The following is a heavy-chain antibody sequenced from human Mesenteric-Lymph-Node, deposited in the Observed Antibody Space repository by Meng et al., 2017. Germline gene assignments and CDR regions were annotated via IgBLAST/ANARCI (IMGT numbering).Heavy chain of an antibody. V-gene: IGHV1-2*06. CDR2: INPNSGGT. Sequence: ASMKVSCKASGYTFTGYYMHWVRQAPGQGLEWMGRINPNSGGTNYAQKFQGRVTMTRDTSISTAYMELSRLRSDDTAVYYCARDRLIAAAVQGYFQHWGQGTLVTVSS. CDR1: GYTFTGYY. D-gene: IGHD6-13*01. CDR3: ARDRLIAAAVQGYFQH. J-gene: IGHJ1*01.